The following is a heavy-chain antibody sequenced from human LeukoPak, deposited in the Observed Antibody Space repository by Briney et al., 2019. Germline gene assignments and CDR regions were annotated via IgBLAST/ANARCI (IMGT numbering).Heavy chain of an antibody. CDR2: IYTSGST. CDR1: GDSISSGKYY. V-gene: IGHV4-61*02. Sequence: SQTLSLTCTVSGDSISSGKYYWSWIRQPAGKGLEWIGRIYTSGSTNYNPSLKSRVTMSVDTSKNQFSLKLSSVTAADTAVYYCARDFGLWFGEVWGQGTLVTVSS. D-gene: IGHD3-10*01. J-gene: IGHJ4*02. CDR3: ARDFGLWFGEV.